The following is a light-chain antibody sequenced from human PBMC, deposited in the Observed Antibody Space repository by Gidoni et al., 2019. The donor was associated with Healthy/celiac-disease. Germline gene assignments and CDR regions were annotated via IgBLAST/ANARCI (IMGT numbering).Light chain of an antibody. CDR1: SGHSSYA. J-gene: IGLJ3*02. CDR3: QNWGTGTHWV. V-gene: IGLV4-69*01. Sequence: QLVLTQSPSASASLGAAVKLTCTLSSGHSSYAIAWHQQQPEKGPRYLMKLNSDGSHSQGDGIPARFSGSSSGAEGYLTISSSQSEDEADDYYQNWGTGTHWVFGGGTKLTVL. CDR2: LNSDGSH.